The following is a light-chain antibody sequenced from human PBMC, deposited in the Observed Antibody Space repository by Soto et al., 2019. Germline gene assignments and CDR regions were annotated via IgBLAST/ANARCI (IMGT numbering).Light chain of an antibody. CDR2: GAS. Sequence: EIVMAQSPATLSVSPGERVTLSCRASHTVSSNLAWYQQKPGQGPRLLIYGASTRATGVPARFSGSGSGTEFTLTFSSLQSEDFAVYYCQQYNNWPPWTFGHGTKVDIK. V-gene: IGKV3-15*01. CDR1: HTVSSN. CDR3: QQYNNWPPWT. J-gene: IGKJ1*01.